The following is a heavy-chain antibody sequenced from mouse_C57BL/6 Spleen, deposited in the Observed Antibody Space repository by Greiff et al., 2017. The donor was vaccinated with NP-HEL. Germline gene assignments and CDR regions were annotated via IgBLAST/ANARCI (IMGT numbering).Heavy chain of an antibody. D-gene: IGHD1-1*01. CDR3: AREGDYYGSHAMDY. CDR1: GYTFTNYW. J-gene: IGHJ4*01. V-gene: IGHV1-63*01. CDR2: IYPGGGYT. Sequence: VQLQQSGAELVRPGTSVKMSCKASGYTFTNYWIGWAKQRPGHGLEWIGDIYPGGGYTNYNEKFKGKATLTADKSSSTAYMQFSSLTSEDSAIYYWAREGDYYGSHAMDYWGQGTSVTVSS.